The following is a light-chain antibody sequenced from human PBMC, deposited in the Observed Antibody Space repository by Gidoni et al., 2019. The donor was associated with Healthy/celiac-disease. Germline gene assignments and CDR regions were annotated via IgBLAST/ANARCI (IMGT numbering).Light chain of an antibody. CDR3: QQYYSTPLT. Sequence: IAITLTPDSQGGSLSERATINCKTRQSVLYSSNNKIYLAWYQQKPGQPPKLPIYWASTRESGVPDRCSGGGSGTDFPLTISSLHAEDVAVYYCQQYYSTPLTFGQGTRLEIK. J-gene: IGKJ5*01. CDR2: WAS. V-gene: IGKV4-1*01. CDR1: QSVLYSSNNKIY.